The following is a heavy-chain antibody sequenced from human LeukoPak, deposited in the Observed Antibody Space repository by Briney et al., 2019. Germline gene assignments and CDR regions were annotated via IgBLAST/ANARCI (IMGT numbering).Heavy chain of an antibody. D-gene: IGHD3-22*01. J-gene: IGHJ4*02. V-gene: IGHV3-23*01. Sequence: GGSLRLSCAASGFTFSSYGMSWVRQAPGKGLELVSAISGSGITTYYSDSVKGWFTISRDNSKNTVFLQMSSLRAEDTAVYYCATDYYYDSSGYYAYTYYFDYWGQGTLVTVSS. CDR3: ATDYYYDSSGYYAYTYYFDY. CDR1: GFTFSSYG. CDR2: ISGSGITT.